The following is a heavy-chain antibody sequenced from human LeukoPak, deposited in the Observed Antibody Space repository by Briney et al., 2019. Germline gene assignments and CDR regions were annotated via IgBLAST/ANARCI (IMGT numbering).Heavy chain of an antibody. D-gene: IGHD3-10*01. J-gene: IGHJ4*02. Sequence: GASVKVSCKASGYTFTSYYMHWVRQAPGQGLEWMGIINPSGGSTSYAQKFQGRVTMTRDTSTSTVYMELSSLRSEDTAVYYCARDSPHLRFGELLPGLDYWGQGTLVTVSS. CDR3: ARDSPHLRFGELLPGLDY. CDR2: INPSGGST. CDR1: GYTFTSYY. V-gene: IGHV1-46*01.